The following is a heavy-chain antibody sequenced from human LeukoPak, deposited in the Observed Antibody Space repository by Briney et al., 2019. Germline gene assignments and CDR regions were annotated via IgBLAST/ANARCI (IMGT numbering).Heavy chain of an antibody. CDR2: INPNSGGT. D-gene: IGHD2-2*01. Sequence: GASVKVSCKASGYTFTGYYMHWVRQAPGQGLEWMGWINPNSGGTNYAQKFQGWVTMTRDTSISTAYLQWSSLKASDTAMYYCARLGYSSTSWPYYMDVWGKGTTVTVSS. CDR3: ARLGYSSTSWPYYMDV. CDR1: GYTFTGYY. V-gene: IGHV1-2*04. J-gene: IGHJ6*03.